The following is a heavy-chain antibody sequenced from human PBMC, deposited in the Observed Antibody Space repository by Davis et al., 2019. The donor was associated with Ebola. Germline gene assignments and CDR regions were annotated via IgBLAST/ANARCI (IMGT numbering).Heavy chain of an antibody. CDR1: GFTFSSYD. CDR2: IWYDGSKK. D-gene: IGHD2/OR15-2a*01. Sequence: GGSLRLSCAASGFTFSSYDMHWVRQAPGRGLEWVAFIWYDGSKKYYADSVKGRFTISRDNSKNTLYLQMNSLRAEDTAVYYCAREGSIDYYYGLDVWGQGTTVTVSS. CDR3: AREGSIDYYYGLDV. J-gene: IGHJ6*02. V-gene: IGHV3-33*01.